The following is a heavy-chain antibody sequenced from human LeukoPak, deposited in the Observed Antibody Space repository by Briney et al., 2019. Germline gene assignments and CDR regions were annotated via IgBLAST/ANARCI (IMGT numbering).Heavy chain of an antibody. V-gene: IGHV4-39*07. J-gene: IGHJ4*02. CDR1: GGSISSSSYY. CDR3: ARGFCISGSCYSFAN. CDR2: IYYSGST. D-gene: IGHD2-15*01. Sequence: SETLSLTCTVSGGSISSSSYYWGWIRQPPGKGLEWIGSIYYSGSTYYNPSLKSRVTISLDTSKVQFSLKLSSVTAADTAVYYCARGFCISGSCYSFANWGQGSLVTVSS.